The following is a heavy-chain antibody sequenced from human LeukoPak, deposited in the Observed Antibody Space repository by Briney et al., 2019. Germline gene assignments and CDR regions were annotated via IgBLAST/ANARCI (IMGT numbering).Heavy chain of an antibody. CDR1: GFTFSSYS. CDR2: ISSSSSTI. J-gene: IGHJ4*02. CDR3: AKEKYYYDSSLFDY. Sequence: GGSLRLSCAASGFTFSSYSMNWVRQAPGKGLEWVSFISSSSSTIYYADSVKGRFTISRDNAKNTLYLQMNSLRAEDTAVYYCAKEKYYYDSSLFDYWGQGTLVTVSS. D-gene: IGHD3-22*01. V-gene: IGHV3-48*01.